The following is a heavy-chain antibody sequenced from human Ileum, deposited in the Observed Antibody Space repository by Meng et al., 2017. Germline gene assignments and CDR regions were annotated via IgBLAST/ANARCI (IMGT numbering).Heavy chain of an antibody. D-gene: IGHD2-15*01. CDR1: GGSISSSNW. Sequence: QVQLQESGPGLVKPSGTLPRTCAVAGGSISSSNWWTWVRQPPGKGLEWIGEIYHTGGTNYNPSLKRRVTISVDKSKNQFSLEVTSVTAADTAVYYCARVRCASVSCYGDSYFDYWGQGILVTVSS. CDR2: IYHTGGT. J-gene: IGHJ4*02. V-gene: IGHV4-4*02. CDR3: ARVRCASVSCYGDSYFDY.